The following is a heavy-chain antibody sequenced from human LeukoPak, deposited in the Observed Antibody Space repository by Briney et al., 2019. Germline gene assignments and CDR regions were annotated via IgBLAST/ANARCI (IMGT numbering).Heavy chain of an antibody. Sequence: KPSETLSLTCAVYGGSFSGYYWSWIRQPPGKGLEWIGEINHSGSTNYNPSLKSRVTISVDTSKNQFSLKLSSVTAADTAVYYCARIVGKRQKYYYGMDVWGQGTTVTVSS. D-gene: IGHD3-22*01. V-gene: IGHV4-34*01. CDR2: INHSGST. J-gene: IGHJ6*02. CDR3: ARIVGKRQKYYYGMDV. CDR1: GGSFSGYY.